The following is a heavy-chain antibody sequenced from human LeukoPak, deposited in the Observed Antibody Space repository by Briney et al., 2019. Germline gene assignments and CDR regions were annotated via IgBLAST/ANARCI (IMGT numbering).Heavy chain of an antibody. CDR1: RFTVSSNY. J-gene: IGHJ4*02. CDR3: ARNPDYFDY. Sequence: GGSLRLSCAVSRFTVSSNYTSWVRQVAGKGLEWVSVIYTVVTTYSDDSVKGRLTSSRAHPKTQLYLQLNSLRAEDTVVYYCARNPDYFDYWGQGTLVTVSS. V-gene: IGHV3-53*01. CDR2: IYTVVTT.